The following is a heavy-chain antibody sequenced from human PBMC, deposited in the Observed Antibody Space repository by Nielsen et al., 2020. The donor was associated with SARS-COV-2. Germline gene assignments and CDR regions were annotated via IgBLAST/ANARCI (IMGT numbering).Heavy chain of an antibody. CDR2: ISSSSSTI. CDR1: GFTFSSYS. V-gene: IGHV3-48*01. Sequence: GGPLRLSCAASGFTFSSYSMNWVRQAPGKGLEWVSYISSSSSTIYYADSVKGRFTISRDNAKNSLYLQMNSLRAEDTAVYYCASRGYSPSLDYWGQGTLVTVSS. D-gene: IGHD5-18*01. CDR3: ASRGYSPSLDY. J-gene: IGHJ4*02.